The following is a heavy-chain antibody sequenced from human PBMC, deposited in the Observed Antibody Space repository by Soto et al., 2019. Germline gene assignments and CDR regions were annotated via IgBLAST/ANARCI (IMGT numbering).Heavy chain of an antibody. Sequence: PGGSLRLFCAASGFTVSSKYMSWVRQAPGKGLEWVSVIYSDGSTYYADSVKGRFTISRDNSKNTLYLQMNSLRAEDTAVYSCEPQSGPTYYFDHWGHGTLVTVSS. CDR3: EPQSGPTYYFDH. V-gene: IGHV3-53*01. J-gene: IGHJ4*01. D-gene: IGHD6-25*01. CDR2: IYSDGST. CDR1: GFTVSSKY.